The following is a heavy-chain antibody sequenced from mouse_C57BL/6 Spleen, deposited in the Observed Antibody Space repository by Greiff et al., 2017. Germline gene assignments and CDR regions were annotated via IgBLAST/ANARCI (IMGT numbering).Heavy chain of an antibody. V-gene: IGHV1-54*01. Sequence: VHLVESGAELVRPGTSVKVSCKASGYAFTNYLIEWVKQRPGQGLEWIGVINPGSGGTNYNEKFKGKATLTADKSSSTAYMQLSSLTSEDSAVYFCARQLRSAWFAYWGQGTLVTVSA. CDR1: GYAFTNYL. D-gene: IGHD3-2*02. CDR2: INPGSGGT. CDR3: ARQLRSAWFAY. J-gene: IGHJ3*01.